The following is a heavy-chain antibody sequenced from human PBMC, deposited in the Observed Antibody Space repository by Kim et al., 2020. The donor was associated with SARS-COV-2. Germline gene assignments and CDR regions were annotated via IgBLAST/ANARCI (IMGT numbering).Heavy chain of an antibody. Sequence: ASVKVSCKASGYTFTAYFLHWVRQAPGQGLEWVGRINVNSGDTRYAQKFQGRVTMTRDTSINTAYLEVSRLRSDDTALYFCARPYYQGSENYYSDRYFGLDVWGQGTTVAVSS. CDR2: INVNSGDT. CDR3: ARPYYQGSENYYSDRYFGLDV. J-gene: IGHJ6*02. V-gene: IGHV1-2*06. CDR1: GYTFTAYF. D-gene: IGHD3-22*01.